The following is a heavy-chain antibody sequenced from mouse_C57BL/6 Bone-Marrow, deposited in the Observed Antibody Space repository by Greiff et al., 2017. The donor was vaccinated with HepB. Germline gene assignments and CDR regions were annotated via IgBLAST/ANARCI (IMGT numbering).Heavy chain of an antibody. J-gene: IGHJ1*03. CDR3: ARHITTGVAHWYFDV. CDR1: GFTFSDYY. CDR2: ISSGGGST. Sequence: EVMLVESGGGLVQPGGSLKLSCAASGFTFSDYYMYWVRQTPEKRLEWVAYISSGGGSTYYPDTVKGRFTISRENAENTLYLQMSRLKSEDTAMYYCARHITTGVAHWYFDVWGTGTTVTVAS. V-gene: IGHV5-12*01. D-gene: IGHD1-1*01.